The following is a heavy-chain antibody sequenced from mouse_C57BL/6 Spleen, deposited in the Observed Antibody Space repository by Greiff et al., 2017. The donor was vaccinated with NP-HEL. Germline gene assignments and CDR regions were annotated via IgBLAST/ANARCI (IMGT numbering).Heavy chain of an antibody. CDR2: IDPSDSYT. V-gene: IGHV1-50*01. D-gene: IGHD1-1*01. Sequence: VQLQQPGAELVKPGASVKLSCKASGYTFTSYWMQWVKQRPGQGLAWIGEIDPSDSYTNYNQKFKGKATFTVDTSSRTAYMQLSSLTSEDSAVYYCARRVYGSEDYWGQGTTLTVSS. J-gene: IGHJ2*01. CDR3: ARRVYGSEDY. CDR1: GYTFTSYW.